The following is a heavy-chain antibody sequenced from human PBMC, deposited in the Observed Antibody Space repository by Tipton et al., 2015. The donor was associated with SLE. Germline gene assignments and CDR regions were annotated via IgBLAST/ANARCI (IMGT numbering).Heavy chain of an antibody. D-gene: IGHD4-17*01. V-gene: IGHV4-4*02. CDR1: GGSISSSNW. Sequence: TLSLTCAVSGGSISSSNWWSWVRQPPGKGLEWIGEIYHSGSTNYNPSLKSRVTISVDTSKNQFSLKLSSVTAADTAVYYCASLAVTTQYYYYYYYMDVWGKGTTVTVSS. CDR2: IYHSGST. CDR3: ASLAVTTQYYYYYYYMDV. J-gene: IGHJ6*03.